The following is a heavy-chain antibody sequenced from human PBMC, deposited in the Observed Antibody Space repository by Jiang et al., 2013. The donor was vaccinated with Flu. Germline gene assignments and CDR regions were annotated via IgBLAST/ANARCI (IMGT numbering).Heavy chain of an antibody. Sequence: VQLLESGGGVVQPGGSLRLSCAASGFTFRTYGMHWVRQAPGKGLEWVAFIWYDGSNKYYADSVKGRLIISRDNSKNTLHLQMNGLRVEDTAVYYCARDQGHYHGSNGGFYYFDSWGQGTLVAVSS. D-gene: IGHD3-22*01. CDR3: ARDQGHYHGSNGGFYYFDS. J-gene: IGHJ4*02. CDR1: GFTFRTYG. V-gene: IGHV3-30*02. CDR2: IWYDGSNK.